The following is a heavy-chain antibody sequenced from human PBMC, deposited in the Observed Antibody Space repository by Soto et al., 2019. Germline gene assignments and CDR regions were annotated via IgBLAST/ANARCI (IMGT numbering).Heavy chain of an antibody. Sequence: GASVKVSCKTSGYTFTSYYIHWVRQAPGQGLEWMGIINPRGGSTTYAQKFQDGVTMTRDTSTSTVHMELSSLSSDEAAVYYCARSRMDSYDSSAYYPYHSPFDYWVQGTLVTVSS. CDR2: INPRGGST. V-gene: IGHV1-46*01. CDR3: ARSRMDSYDSSAYYPYHSPFDY. D-gene: IGHD3-22*01. CDR1: GYTFTSYY. J-gene: IGHJ4*02.